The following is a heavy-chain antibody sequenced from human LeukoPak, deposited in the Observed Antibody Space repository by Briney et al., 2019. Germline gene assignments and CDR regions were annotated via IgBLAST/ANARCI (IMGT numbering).Heavy chain of an antibody. V-gene: IGHV4-34*01. Sequence: SETLSLTCAVYGGSFSGYYWSWIRQPPGKGLEWTGEINHSGSTNYNPSLKSRVTISVDTSKNQFSLKLSSVTAADTAVYYCARDRGSSSPTYFDYWGQGTLVTVSS. CDR3: ARDRGSSSPTYFDY. J-gene: IGHJ4*02. CDR2: INHSGST. CDR1: GGSFSGYY. D-gene: IGHD6-6*01.